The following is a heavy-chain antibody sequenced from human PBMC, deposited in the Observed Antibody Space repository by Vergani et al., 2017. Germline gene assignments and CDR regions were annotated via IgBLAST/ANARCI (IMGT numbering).Heavy chain of an antibody. V-gene: IGHV1-8*01. CDR3: ARENDLGYCSSTSCYSDY. Sequence: QVQLVQSGAEVKKPGASVKISCTASGYTFTSYDINWVRQATGQGLEWMGWMNPNSGNTGYAQKFQGRVTMTRNTSISTAYMELSILRSEDTAVYYCARENDLGYCSSTSCYSDYWGQGTLVTVSS. J-gene: IGHJ4*02. D-gene: IGHD2-2*02. CDR1: GYTFTSYD. CDR2: MNPNSGNT.